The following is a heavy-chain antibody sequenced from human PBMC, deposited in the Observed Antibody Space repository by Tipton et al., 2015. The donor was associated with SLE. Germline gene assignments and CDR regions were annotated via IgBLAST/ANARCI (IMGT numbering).Heavy chain of an antibody. Sequence: TLSLTCTVSGGSISNYYWSWIRLPPGKGLECIGYIYYSGSGNYNPSLKSRVTMSIDTSKNQFSMKLSSVTAADTAVYYCARTVGSHRNYYFDYWGQGTLVTVSP. CDR2: IYYSGSG. V-gene: IGHV4-59*01. CDR3: ARTVGSHRNYYFDY. J-gene: IGHJ4*02. D-gene: IGHD1-26*01. CDR1: GGSISNYY.